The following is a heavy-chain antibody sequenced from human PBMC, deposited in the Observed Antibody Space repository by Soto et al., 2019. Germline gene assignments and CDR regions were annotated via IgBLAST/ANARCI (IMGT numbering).Heavy chain of an antibody. J-gene: IGHJ4*02. Sequence: QVQLVQSGAEVRNPGASVKVSCKASGYTFNMYYLYWVRQAPGQGLEGMGVINPNGDSTTYAQKCPGRLTMTRDTSTSTFYMDLTSLRSEDTAVYYCAREGAAAARMFDNWGQGTLVTVSS. CDR1: GYTFNMYY. D-gene: IGHD6-13*01. V-gene: IGHV1-46*02. CDR3: AREGAAAARMFDN. CDR2: INPNGDST.